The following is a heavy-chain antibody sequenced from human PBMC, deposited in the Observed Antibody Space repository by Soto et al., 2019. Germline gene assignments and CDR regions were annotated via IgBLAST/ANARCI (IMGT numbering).Heavy chain of an antibody. CDR1: GYIFTSYY. J-gene: IGHJ5*02. Sequence: DSVKGSCTASGYIFTSYYVHWVRQVPGQGLEWMGWINPNTGGTNYAQRFEGRVTMTRDTSISTAYMELSRLTSDDTAIYYCAKPQRGKWELSDYFDPWGQGTLVTVSS. V-gene: IGHV1-2*02. D-gene: IGHD1-26*01. CDR2: INPNTGGT. CDR3: AKPQRGKWELSDYFDP.